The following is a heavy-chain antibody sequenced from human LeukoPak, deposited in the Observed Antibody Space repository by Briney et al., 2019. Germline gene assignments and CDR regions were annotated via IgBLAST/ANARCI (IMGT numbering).Heavy chain of an antibody. CDR3: ASSRWLVGSDFDY. D-gene: IGHD6-19*01. CDR1: GGSFSGYY. V-gene: IGHV4-34*01. CDR2: INHSGST. J-gene: IGHJ4*02. Sequence: SETLSLTCAVYGGSFSGYYWSWIRQPPGKGLEWIGEINHSGSTNYNPSLKSRVTISVDTSKNQFSVKLSSVTAADTAVYYCASSRWLVGSDFDYWGQGTLVTVSS.